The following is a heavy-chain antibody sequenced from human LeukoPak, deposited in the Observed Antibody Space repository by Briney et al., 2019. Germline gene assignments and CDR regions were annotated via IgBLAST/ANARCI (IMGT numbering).Heavy chain of an antibody. V-gene: IGHV4-39*07. CDR3: ATAYYYDSSGYYGGWFDP. Sequence: SETLSLTCTVSGGSISSSSYYWGWIRQPPGKGLEWIGNIDYNEITYYNPSLKSRVTISVDTSKNQFSLKLSSVTAADTAVYYCATAYYYDSSGYYGGWFDPWGQGTLVTVSS. CDR2: IDYNEIT. J-gene: IGHJ5*02. D-gene: IGHD3-22*01. CDR1: GGSISSSSYY.